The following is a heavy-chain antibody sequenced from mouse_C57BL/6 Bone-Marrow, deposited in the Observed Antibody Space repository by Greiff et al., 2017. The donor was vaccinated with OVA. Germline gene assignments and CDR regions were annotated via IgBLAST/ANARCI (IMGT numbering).Heavy chain of an antibody. CDR1: GYTFTGYW. J-gene: IGHJ3*01. D-gene: IGHD2-1*01. Sequence: QVQLQQSGAELMKPGASVKLSCKATGYTFTGYWIEWVKQRPGHGLEWIGEILPGSGSTNYTEKFKGKATFTADTSSNTAYMQLSSLPTEDSAIYYCAKAGYYGGYWGQGTLVTVSA. CDR3: AKAGYYGGY. V-gene: IGHV1-9*01. CDR2: ILPGSGST.